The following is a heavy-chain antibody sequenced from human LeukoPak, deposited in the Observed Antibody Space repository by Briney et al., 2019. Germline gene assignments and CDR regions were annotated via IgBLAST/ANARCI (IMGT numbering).Heavy chain of an antibody. CDR2: IYYSGST. Sequence: SETLSLTCTVSGGSIGSYYWSWIRQPPGKGLEWIGYIYYSGSTNYNPSLKSRVTISVDTSKNQFSLKLSSVTAADTAVYYCARDGRLGYSSSSVWGQGTLVTVSS. CDR1: GGSIGSYY. J-gene: IGHJ4*02. V-gene: IGHV4-59*01. CDR3: ARDGRLGYSSSSV. D-gene: IGHD6-6*01.